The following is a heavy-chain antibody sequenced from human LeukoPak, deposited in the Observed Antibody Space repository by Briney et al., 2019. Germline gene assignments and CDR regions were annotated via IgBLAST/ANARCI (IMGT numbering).Heavy chain of an antibody. CDR2: INHSGST. V-gene: IGHV4-34*01. J-gene: IGHJ3*02. D-gene: IGHD3-22*01. CDR1: GGSFSGYY. Sequence: PSETLSLTCAVYGGSFSGYYWSWIRQPPGKGLEWIGEINHSGSTNYNPSLKSRVTISVDTSKNQFSLKLSSVTAADTAVYYCARRSVYYDSSGYSPDAFDIWGQGTMVTVSS. CDR3: ARRSVYYDSSGYSPDAFDI.